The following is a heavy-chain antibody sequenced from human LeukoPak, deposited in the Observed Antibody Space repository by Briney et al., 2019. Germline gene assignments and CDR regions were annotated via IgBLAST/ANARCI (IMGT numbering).Heavy chain of an antibody. D-gene: IGHD6-13*01. V-gene: IGHV4-59*01. J-gene: IGHJ6*03. CDR3: ARVVSSSWDYYYYMDV. CDR2: IYYSGST. CDR1: GDSISSYH. Sequence: SETLSLTCSVSGDSISSYHWSWIRRPPGKGLEYSGYIYYSGSTNYNPSLKSRVTISVDTSKNQVALKLYSVTAADTAVYYCARVVSSSWDYYYYMDVWGKGTTVTISS.